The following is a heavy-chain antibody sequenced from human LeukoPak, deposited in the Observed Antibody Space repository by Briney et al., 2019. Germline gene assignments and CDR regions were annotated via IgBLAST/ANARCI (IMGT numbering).Heavy chain of an antibody. CDR1: GFTFSSYG. V-gene: IGHV3-30*02. J-gene: IGHJ4*02. CDR3: XXXXGYYDSSGYYSPFDY. D-gene: IGHD3-22*01. CDR2: IRYDGSNK. Sequence: GGSLRLSCAASGFTFSSYGMHWVRQAPGKGLEWVAFIRYDGSNKYYADSVKGRFTISRDNSKNTLYLQMNSLRAEDTAVYYWXXXXGYYDSSGYYSPFDYWGQGTLVTVSS.